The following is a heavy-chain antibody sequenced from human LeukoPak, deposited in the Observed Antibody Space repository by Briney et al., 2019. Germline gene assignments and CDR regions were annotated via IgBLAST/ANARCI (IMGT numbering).Heavy chain of an antibody. V-gene: IGHV3-30-3*01. CDR3: ASQMGGGALDY. Sequence: PGGSLRLSCAASGFTFSSYAMHWVRQAPGKGLEWVAVISYDGSNKYYADSVKGRFTISRDNSKNTLYLQMNSLRAEDTAVYYCASQMGGGALDYWGQGTLVTVPS. CDR1: GFTFSSYA. CDR2: ISYDGSNK. D-gene: IGHD2-8*01. J-gene: IGHJ4*02.